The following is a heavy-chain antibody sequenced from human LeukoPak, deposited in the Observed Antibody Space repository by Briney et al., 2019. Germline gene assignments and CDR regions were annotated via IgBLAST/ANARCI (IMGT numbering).Heavy chain of an antibody. J-gene: IGHJ4*02. CDR2: IYYGGST. V-gene: IGHV4-39*07. CDR1: GGSISSSNYF. Sequence: PSETLSLTCTVSGGSISSSNYFWAWIRQPPEKGLEWIGSIYYGGSTYYNPSLKSRVTMSVDTSKNQFSLKLSSVTAADTAVYYCAREGHSSGWSSFDYWGQGTLVTVSS. D-gene: IGHD6-19*01. CDR3: AREGHSSGWSSFDY.